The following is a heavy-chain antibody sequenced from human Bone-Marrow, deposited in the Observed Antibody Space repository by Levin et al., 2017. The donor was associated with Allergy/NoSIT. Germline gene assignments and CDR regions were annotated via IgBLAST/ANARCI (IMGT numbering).Heavy chain of an antibody. D-gene: IGHD3-3*01. J-gene: IGHJ3*02. CDR1: GFTFSSYG. CDR3: ARTPAMGLWSGYSMFAFDI. CDR2: IWYDGSNK. Sequence: GGSLRLSCAASGFTFSSYGMHWVRQAPGKGLEWVAVIWYDGSNKYYADSVKGRFTISRDNSKNTLYLQMNSLRAEDTAVYYCARTPAMGLWSGYSMFAFDIWGQGTMVTVSS. V-gene: IGHV3-33*01.